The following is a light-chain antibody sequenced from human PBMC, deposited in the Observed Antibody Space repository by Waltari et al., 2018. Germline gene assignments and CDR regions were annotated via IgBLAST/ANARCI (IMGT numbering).Light chain of an antibody. CDR3: ATWDNSLSGRV. CDR1: TSNIASNY. V-gene: IGLV1-47*01. J-gene: IGLJ3*02. Sequence: QSVLTQPPSASGTPGQRVTISCSGSTSNIASNYISWYQQFPGTAPKLLICRDNQRPSGVPDRFSGSKSGTSASLVISGLRSEDDADYYCATWDNSLSGRVFGGGTRVTVL. CDR2: RDN.